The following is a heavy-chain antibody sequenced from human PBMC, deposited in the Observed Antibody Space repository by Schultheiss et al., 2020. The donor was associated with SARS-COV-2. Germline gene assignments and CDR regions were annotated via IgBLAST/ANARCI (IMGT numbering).Heavy chain of an antibody. D-gene: IGHD6-13*01. CDR2: ISSSSSYT. V-gene: IGHV3-11*05. CDR1: GFSFSDYY. J-gene: IGHJ6*03. Sequence: GGSLRLSCTVSGFSFSDYYMYWLRQAPGQGLEWLSYISSSSSYTNYADSVKGRFTISRDNSKNTLYLQMNSLKTEDTAVYYCTTDLEAVAAQGGGYYYYYMDVWCKGTTVTVSS. CDR3: TTDLEAVAAQGGGYYYYYMDV.